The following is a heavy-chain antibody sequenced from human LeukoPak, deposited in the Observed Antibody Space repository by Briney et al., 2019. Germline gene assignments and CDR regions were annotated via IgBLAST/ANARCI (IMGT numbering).Heavy chain of an antibody. CDR3: VRASSGWYYFDF. V-gene: IGHV3-48*03. Sequence: GGSLRLSCAAPGFAFSSYDMNWVRQAPGKGLEWISYISSSDNTIYYADSVKGRFTISRDNAKNSLYLQMNSLGAEDTAVYYCVRASSGWYYFDFWGQGTLVTVSS. J-gene: IGHJ4*02. CDR2: ISSSDNTI. CDR1: GFAFSSYD. D-gene: IGHD6-19*01.